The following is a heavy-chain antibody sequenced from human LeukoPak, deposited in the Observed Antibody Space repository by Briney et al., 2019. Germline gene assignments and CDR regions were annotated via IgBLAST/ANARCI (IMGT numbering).Heavy chain of an antibody. CDR2: IYPGDSDT. V-gene: IGHV5-51*01. CDR1: GYSFTSYW. CDR3: ARLPYCGGDCYSFPFDY. D-gene: IGHD2-21*02. Sequence: GESLKISCKGSGYSFTSYWIGWVRQMPGKGLEWMGIIYPGDSDTRYSPSFQGQVTISADKSISTAYLQWSSLKASDTAMYYCARLPYCGGDCYSFPFDYWGQGTLVTVSS. J-gene: IGHJ4*02.